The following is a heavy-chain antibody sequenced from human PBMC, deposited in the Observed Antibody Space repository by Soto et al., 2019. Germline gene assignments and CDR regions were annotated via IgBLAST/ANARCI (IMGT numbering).Heavy chain of an antibody. CDR1: GGTFSSYA. Sequence: SVKVSCKASGGTFSSYAINWVRQARGQGLEWLGGIVPIYRTADYAQKFQGRVTITADESTRTVYMELSSLKSQDTALYYCARDSGAKLSSSWGQGTLVTVSS. CDR3: ARDSGAKLSSS. D-gene: IGHD6-13*01. CDR2: IVPIYRTA. V-gene: IGHV1-69*13. J-gene: IGHJ4*02.